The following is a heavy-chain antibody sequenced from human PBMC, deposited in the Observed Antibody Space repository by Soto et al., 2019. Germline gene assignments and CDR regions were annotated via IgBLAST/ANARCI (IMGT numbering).Heavy chain of an antibody. V-gene: IGHV3-9*01. D-gene: IGHD3-10*01. Sequence: PGGSLRLSCAASGFTFDDYAMHWVRQAPGKGLEWVSGISWNSGSIGYADSVKGRFTISRDNAKNSLYLQMNSLRAEDTALYYCAKDYYATTRGAFDIWGQGTMVTVSS. CDR1: GFTFDDYA. CDR2: ISWNSGSI. J-gene: IGHJ3*02. CDR3: AKDYYATTRGAFDI.